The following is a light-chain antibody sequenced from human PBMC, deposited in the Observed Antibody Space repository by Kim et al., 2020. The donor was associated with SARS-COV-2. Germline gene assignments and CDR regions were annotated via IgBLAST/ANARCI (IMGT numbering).Light chain of an antibody. Sequence: GRTVTLPCTRSSGSIDDNYVQWYQQRPGGVPTTVIDEDDQRTSGVSDRFSGSIDNSSNSASLTISGLRTEDEADYYCQSYNRDNVLFGGGTQLTVL. CDR2: EDD. CDR3: QSYNRDNVL. V-gene: IGLV6-57*03. J-gene: IGLJ2*01. CDR1: SGSIDDNY.